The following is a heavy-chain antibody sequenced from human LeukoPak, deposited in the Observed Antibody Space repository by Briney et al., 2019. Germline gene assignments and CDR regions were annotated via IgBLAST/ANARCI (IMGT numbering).Heavy chain of an antibody. CDR2: IYYSGST. V-gene: IGHV4-59*01. Sequence: SETLSLTCTVSGDSISNYYWSWIRQSPGKEPEWIGYIYYSGSTDYNPSLKSRLTISLDTPKDQFSLRLTSVTTADTAVYYCAGATSSGWQKDFDYWGQGTLVTVSS. J-gene: IGHJ4*02. CDR1: GDSISNYY. D-gene: IGHD6-19*01. CDR3: AGATSSGWQKDFDY.